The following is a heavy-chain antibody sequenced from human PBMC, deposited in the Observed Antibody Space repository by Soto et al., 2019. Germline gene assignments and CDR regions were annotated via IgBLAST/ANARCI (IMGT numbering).Heavy chain of an antibody. D-gene: IGHD5-12*01. Sequence: SETLSLTCTVSGGSISSGGYYWSWIRQHPGKGLEWIGYIYSSGSTYYNPSLKSRVTISVDTSKNQFSLKLSSVTAADTAVYYCARNSGYDFDYWGQGTLVTVSS. CDR3: ARNSGYDFDY. CDR1: GGSISSGGYY. V-gene: IGHV4-31*03. J-gene: IGHJ4*02. CDR2: IYSSGST.